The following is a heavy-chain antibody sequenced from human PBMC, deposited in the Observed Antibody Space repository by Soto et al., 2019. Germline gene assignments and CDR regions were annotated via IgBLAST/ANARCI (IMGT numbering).Heavy chain of an antibody. CDR2: IYSGGST. J-gene: IGHJ4*02. D-gene: IGHD3-10*01. Sequence: GGSLRLSCAASGFTVSSNYMSWVRQAPGKGLEWVSVIYSGGSTYYADSVKGRFTISRDNSKNTLYLQMNSLRAEDTAVYYCARGIDYYGSGSYTFDYWGQGTLVTVSS. CDR1: GFTVSSNY. CDR3: ARGIDYYGSGSYTFDY. V-gene: IGHV3-53*01.